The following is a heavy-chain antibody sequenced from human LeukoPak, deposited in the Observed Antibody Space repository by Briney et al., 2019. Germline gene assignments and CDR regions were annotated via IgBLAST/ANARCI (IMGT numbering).Heavy chain of an antibody. CDR1: GGTFSSYA. D-gene: IGHD3-10*01. CDR2: IIPILGIA. J-gene: IGHJ4*02. V-gene: IGHV1-69*04. Sequence: ASVKVSCKASGGTFSSYAISWVRQAPGQGLEWMGRIIPILGIANYAQKFQGRVTITADKSTSTAYMELSSLRSEDTAVYYCARESIYGWFGEPHTSWYFDYWGQGTLVTVSS. CDR3: ARESIYGWFGEPHTSWYFDY.